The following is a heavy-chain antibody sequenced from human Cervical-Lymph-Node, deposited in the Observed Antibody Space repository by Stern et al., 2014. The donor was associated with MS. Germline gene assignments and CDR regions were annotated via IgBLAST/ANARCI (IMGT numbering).Heavy chain of an antibody. V-gene: IGHV5-51*01. CDR1: GFKFSIYW. Sequence: EVQLVESGAELIRPGASLKISCKGSGFKFSIYWIAWVRQVPGKGLEWMGIIYPGDSETRYSPSFQGKVTMSADKSTSTAYLQWSSLNASDTAMYFCARQTTAWASDVWGQGTLVTVSS. CDR3: ARQTTAWASDV. D-gene: IGHD1-14*01. J-gene: IGHJ4*02. CDR2: IYPGDSET.